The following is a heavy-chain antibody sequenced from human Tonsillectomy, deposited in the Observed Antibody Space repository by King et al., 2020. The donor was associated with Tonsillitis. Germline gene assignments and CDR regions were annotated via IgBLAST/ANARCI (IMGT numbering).Heavy chain of an antibody. V-gene: IGHV3-23*04. Sequence: VQLVESGGGLVQPGGSLRLSCAASGFTFSSYAMSWVRQAPGKGLEWVSASSGSGGSTYYADSVKGRFTISRDNSKNTLYLQMNSPGAEDTAVYYCAKDGFEVGTTEDYWGQGTLVTVSS. D-gene: IGHD2-21*02. J-gene: IGHJ4*02. CDR2: SSGSGGST. CDR1: GFTFSSYA. CDR3: AKDGFEVGTTEDY.